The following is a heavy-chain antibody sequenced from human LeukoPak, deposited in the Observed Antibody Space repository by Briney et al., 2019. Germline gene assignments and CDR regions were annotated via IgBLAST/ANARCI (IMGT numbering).Heavy chain of an antibody. CDR3: AWSSYYSNSDMDV. V-gene: IGHV3-23*01. J-gene: IGHJ6*02. D-gene: IGHD3-3*01. Sequence: GGSLRLSCAASGFTFSSYAMSWVRQAPGKGLEWVSAISGSGSSTYYADSVKGRFTISRDNSKNRMYLQMNSLRADDTAVYYCAWSSYYSNSDMDVWGQGTTVTVSS. CDR1: GFTFSSYA. CDR2: ISGSGSST.